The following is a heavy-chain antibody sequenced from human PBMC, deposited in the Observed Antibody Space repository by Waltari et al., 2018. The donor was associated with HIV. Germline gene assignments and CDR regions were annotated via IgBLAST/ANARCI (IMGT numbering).Heavy chain of an antibody. CDR3: ARVYGYSGSYPGAPDDY. D-gene: IGHD1-26*01. J-gene: IGHJ4*02. Sequence: QVQLQESGPGLVKPSETLSLTCAVSGYSLSRGYYCCCIRTPPRKGVEWIGGIYHSGGTYYNTSLKSRVTISVDTSKNQFSLKLSSVTAADTAVYYCARVYGYSGSYPGAPDDYWGQGTLVTVSS. CDR1: GYSLSRGYY. CDR2: IYHSGGT. V-gene: IGHV4-38-2*01.